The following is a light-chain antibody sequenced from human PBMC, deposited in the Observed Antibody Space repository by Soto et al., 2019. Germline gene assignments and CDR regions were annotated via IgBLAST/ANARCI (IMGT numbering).Light chain of an antibody. CDR2: GAS. CDR3: QQYYNWWT. J-gene: IGKJ1*01. V-gene: IGKV3-15*01. Sequence: DIVMAQSPATLSVSPGERATLSCRASQSVGSNLAWYQQKPGQAPRLLIYGASTGVTGIPARFSGSGSGTEFTLTISSLQSEDFAVYHCQQYYNWWTFGQGTKVDIK. CDR1: QSVGSN.